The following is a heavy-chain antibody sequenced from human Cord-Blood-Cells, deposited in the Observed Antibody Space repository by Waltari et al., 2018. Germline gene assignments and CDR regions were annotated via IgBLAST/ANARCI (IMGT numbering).Heavy chain of an antibody. Sequence: QLQLQESGPGLVKHSETLSFTCTVPGGSINSSSYSWGWIRQPPGKGLDWIGSINYSGSTDDNPSLKSRVTISVDTSKNQFSLKLSSVTAADTAVYYCARRTGLTSSTSCWFDPWGQGTLVTVSS. CDR2: INYSGST. CDR1: GGSINSSSYS. V-gene: IGHV4-39*01. D-gene: IGHD2-2*01. CDR3: ARRTGLTSSTSCWFDP. J-gene: IGHJ5*02.